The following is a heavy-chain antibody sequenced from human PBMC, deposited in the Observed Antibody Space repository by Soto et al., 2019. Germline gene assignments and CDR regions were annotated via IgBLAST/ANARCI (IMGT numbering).Heavy chain of an antibody. Sequence: QVQLVESGGGVVQPGRSLRLSCAASGFTFSSYGMHWVRQAPGKGLEWVAVISYDGSNKYYADSVKGRFTISRDNSKNTLYLQMNSLRAEDTAVYYCAKALPTVNHAKYFQHWGQGTLVTVSS. V-gene: IGHV3-30*18. CDR2: ISYDGSNK. J-gene: IGHJ1*01. CDR1: GFTFSSYG. CDR3: AKALPTVNHAKYFQH. D-gene: IGHD4-17*01.